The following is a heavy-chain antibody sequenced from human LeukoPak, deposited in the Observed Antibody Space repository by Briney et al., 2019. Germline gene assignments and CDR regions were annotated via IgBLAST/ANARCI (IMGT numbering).Heavy chain of an antibody. CDR2: IIPILGIA. V-gene: IGHV1-69*04. Sequence: ASVKVSCKASGYTFTSYDINWVRQATGQGLEWMGRIIPILGIANYAQKFQGRVTITADKSTSTAYMELSSLRSEDTAVYYCARGLRFLEWANYYYYGMDVWGQGTTVTVSS. D-gene: IGHD3-3*01. CDR1: GYTFTSYD. CDR3: ARGLRFLEWANYYYYGMDV. J-gene: IGHJ6*02.